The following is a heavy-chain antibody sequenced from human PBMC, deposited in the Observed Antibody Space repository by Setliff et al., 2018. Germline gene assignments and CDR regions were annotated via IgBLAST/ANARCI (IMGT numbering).Heavy chain of an antibody. D-gene: IGHD5-12*01. V-gene: IGHV5-51*01. Sequence: PGESLKISCKASGYDFNTYWIAWVRQRPGNGLEWMGIMYPEDSDTKYSPSFQGHVTISADKSTRTAYLQWNRLKASDTAIYYCARTLRYGGYLLAYWGQGTLVTVSS. J-gene: IGHJ4*02. CDR1: GYDFNTYW. CDR3: ARTLRYGGYLLAY. CDR2: MYPEDSDT.